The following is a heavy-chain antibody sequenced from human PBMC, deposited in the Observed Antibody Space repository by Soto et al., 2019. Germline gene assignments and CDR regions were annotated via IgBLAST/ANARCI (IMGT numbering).Heavy chain of an antibody. J-gene: IGHJ3*02. Sequence: ASVKVSGKASGDTFTGYDIDWVRQAPGQGLEWMGWMNPNSGNTGYAQKLQGRVTMTRNTSISTAYMELSSLRSEDTAVYYCARGINYYDSGDDAFDIWGQGTMVT. V-gene: IGHV1-8*01. CDR1: GDTFTGYD. CDR2: MNPNSGNT. CDR3: ARGINYYDSGDDAFDI. D-gene: IGHD3-10*01.